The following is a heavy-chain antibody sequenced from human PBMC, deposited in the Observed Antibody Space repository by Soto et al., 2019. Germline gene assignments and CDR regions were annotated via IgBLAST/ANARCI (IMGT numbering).Heavy chain of an antibody. J-gene: IGHJ4*02. Sequence: ASVKVSSKASGDTLTDYYWHWVRQAPGQGLEWMGIINPGDGSTSYPQKFQGRVTMTRDTSMNTVYMEVTSLRSEDTAVYYCARAKTYSYGSGLDYWGQGALVTVSS. CDR1: GDTLTDYY. CDR2: INPGDGST. CDR3: ARAKTYSYGSGLDY. V-gene: IGHV1-46*01. D-gene: IGHD3-10*01.